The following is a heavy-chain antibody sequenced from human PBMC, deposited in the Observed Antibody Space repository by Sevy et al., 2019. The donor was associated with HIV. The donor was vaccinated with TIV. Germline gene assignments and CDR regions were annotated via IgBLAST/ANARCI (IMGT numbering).Heavy chain of an antibody. CDR3: ARSGYCSGGSCYYALYYYYYGMDV. V-gene: IGHV4-39*01. CDR2: IYYSGST. Sequence: SETLSLTCTVSGGSISSSSYYWGWIRQPPGKGLEWIGRIYYSGSTYYNPSLKSRVTISVDTSKNQFSLKLSSVTAADTAVYYCARSGYCSGGSCYYALYYYYYGMDVWGQGTTVTVSS. CDR1: GGSISSSSYY. J-gene: IGHJ6*02. D-gene: IGHD2-15*01.